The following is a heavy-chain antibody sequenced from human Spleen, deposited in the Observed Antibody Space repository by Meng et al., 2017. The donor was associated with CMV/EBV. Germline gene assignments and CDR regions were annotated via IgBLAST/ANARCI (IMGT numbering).Heavy chain of an antibody. V-gene: IGHV1-2*02. CDR2: ISPILGIA. D-gene: IGHD1-26*01. J-gene: IGHJ4*02. CDR3: ARDYGRIVGATIYYFDY. CDR1: GGSFTSYT. Sequence: ASVKVSCKVSGGSFTSYTITWVRQAPGQGLEWMGRISPILGIAQYAPKFQDRVSMTRDTSINTAYMELTRLRSDDTAVYFCARDYGRIVGATIYYFDYWGQGTLVTVSS.